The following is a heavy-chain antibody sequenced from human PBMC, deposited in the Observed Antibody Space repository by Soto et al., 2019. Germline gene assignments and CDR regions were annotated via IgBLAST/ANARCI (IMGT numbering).Heavy chain of an antibody. CDR1: GFTFSSYG. CDR2: IWYDGSNK. J-gene: IGHJ4*02. D-gene: IGHD6-13*01. CDR3: ARDSAAAGIDEYYFDY. V-gene: IGHV3-33*01. Sequence: LRLSCAASGFTFSSYGMHWVRQAPGKGLEWVAVIWYDGSNKYYADSVKGRFTISRDNSKNTLYLQMNSLRAEDTAVYYCARDSAAAGIDEYYFDYWGQGTLVTVSS.